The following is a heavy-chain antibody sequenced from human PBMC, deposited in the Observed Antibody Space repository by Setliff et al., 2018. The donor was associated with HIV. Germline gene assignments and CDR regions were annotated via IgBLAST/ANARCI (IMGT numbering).Heavy chain of an antibody. J-gene: IGHJ6*02. V-gene: IGHV3-30*18. Sequence: GGSLRLSCAASGFTFSNHGMHWVRQAPGKGLEWVAVMSYDGRMKDYADSVKGRFTISTDNSKNTLYLQTNSLRAEDTAVYYCAKPLTQWGVSPYHYAVDVWGQGTTVTVSS. CDR1: GFTFSNHG. CDR3: AKPLTQWGVSPYHYAVDV. CDR2: MSYDGRMK. D-gene: IGHD1-26*01.